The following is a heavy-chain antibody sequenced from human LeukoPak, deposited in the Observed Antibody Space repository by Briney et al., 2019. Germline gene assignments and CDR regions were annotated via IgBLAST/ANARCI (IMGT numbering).Heavy chain of an antibody. Sequence: TGGSLKLSCAASGFTFSSYWMSWVRHAPGEGLGWVGNIKQDGSEKYYVDSVKGRFTISRDNAKNSLYLQMNSLRAEDTAVYYCARVRIAARHFDYWGQGTLVTVSS. V-gene: IGHV3-7*01. CDR1: GFTFSSYW. D-gene: IGHD6-6*01. J-gene: IGHJ4*02. CDR2: IKQDGSEK. CDR3: ARVRIAARHFDY.